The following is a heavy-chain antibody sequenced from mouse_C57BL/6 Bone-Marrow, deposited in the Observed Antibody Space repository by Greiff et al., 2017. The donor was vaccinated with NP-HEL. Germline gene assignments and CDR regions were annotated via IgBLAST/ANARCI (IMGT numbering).Heavy chain of an antibody. V-gene: IGHV7-1*01. CDR1: GFTFSDFS. CDR2: SSNKANDYTT. J-gene: IGHJ4*01. D-gene: IGHD3-1*01. CDR3: ARDGGTYYAMDD. Sequence: EVQGVESGGGLVQSGRSLKLSCATSGFTFSDFSMEWVRQAPGKGLEWIAASSNKANDYTTEYSATVKGRFIVSRDTSQSILYLQMNALRAEDTAMYYCARDGGTYYAMDDWGQGTSVTVSS.